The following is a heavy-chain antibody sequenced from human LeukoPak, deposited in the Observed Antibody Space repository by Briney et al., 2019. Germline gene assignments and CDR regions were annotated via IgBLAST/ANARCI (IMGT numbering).Heavy chain of an antibody. Sequence: GGSLRLSCAASGFTFSSYSMNWVRQAPGKGLEWVSFISSSSSYIYYADSVKGRFTISRDNAKNSLYLQMNSLRAEDTAVYYCARRFSTYYDFWSGYSPFDYWGQGTLVTVSS. CDR1: GFTFSSYS. CDR3: ARRFSTYYDFWSGYSPFDY. V-gene: IGHV3-21*01. D-gene: IGHD3-3*01. CDR2: ISSSSSYI. J-gene: IGHJ4*02.